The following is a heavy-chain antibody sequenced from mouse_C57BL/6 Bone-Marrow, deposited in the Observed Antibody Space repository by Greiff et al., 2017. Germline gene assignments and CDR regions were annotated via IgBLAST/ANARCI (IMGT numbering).Heavy chain of an antibody. V-gene: IGHV1-80*01. J-gene: IGHJ1*03. Sequence: LEESGAELVKPGASVKISCKASGYAFSSYWMNWVKQRPGKGLEWIGQIYPGDGDTNYNGKFKGKATLTADKSSSTAYMQLSSLTSEDSAVYFCARGDYYGSTHYWYFDVWGTGTTVTVSS. D-gene: IGHD1-1*01. CDR3: ARGDYYGSTHYWYFDV. CDR1: GYAFSSYW. CDR2: IYPGDGDT.